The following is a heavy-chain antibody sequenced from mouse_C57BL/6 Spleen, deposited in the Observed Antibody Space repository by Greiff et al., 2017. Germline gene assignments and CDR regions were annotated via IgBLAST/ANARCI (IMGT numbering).Heavy chain of an antibody. V-gene: IGHV1-69*01. CDR1: GYTFTSYW. D-gene: IGHD2-3*01. Sequence: QVQLQQPGAELVMPGASVKLSCKASGYTFTSYWMHWVKQRPGQGLEWIGEIDPSDSYTNYNQKFKGKSTLTVDKSSSTAYMQLSSLTSEDSAVYYCARGGGLLRVFDYWGQGTTLTVSS. CDR2: IDPSDSYT. CDR3: ARGGGLLRVFDY. J-gene: IGHJ2*01.